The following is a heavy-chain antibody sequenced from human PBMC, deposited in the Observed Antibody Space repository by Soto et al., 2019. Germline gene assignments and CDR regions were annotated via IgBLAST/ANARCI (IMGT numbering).Heavy chain of an antibody. CDR3: ASSGPDRGYSYGPFYYGMDV. D-gene: IGHD5-18*01. J-gene: IGHJ6*02. CDR1: GGSISSGGYY. Sequence: QVQLQESGPGLVKPSQTLSLTCTVSGGSISSGGYYWSWIRQHPGKGLEWIGYIYYSGSTYYNPSLKSRVTISVETSKNQFSLKLSSVTAADTAVYYCASSGPDRGYSYGPFYYGMDVWVQGTTFTVSS. V-gene: IGHV4-31*03. CDR2: IYYSGST.